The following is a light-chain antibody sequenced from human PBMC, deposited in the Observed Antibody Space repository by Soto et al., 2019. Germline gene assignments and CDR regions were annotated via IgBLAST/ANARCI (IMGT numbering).Light chain of an antibody. Sequence: EIVLTQSPDTLSLSPGDRATLSCRASQSVSSNYVAWYQQKPGQAPRLLIYGASSRATGIPDRFSGSGSGTDFTLTISRLEPEDFAVYYCQQYGSSRWTFGQGTKVDIK. J-gene: IGKJ1*01. V-gene: IGKV3-20*01. CDR3: QQYGSSRWT. CDR2: GAS. CDR1: QSVSSNY.